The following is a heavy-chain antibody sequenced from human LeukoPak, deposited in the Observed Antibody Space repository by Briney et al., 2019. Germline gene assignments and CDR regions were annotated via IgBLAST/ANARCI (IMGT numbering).Heavy chain of an antibody. J-gene: IGHJ3*01. Sequence: GGSLRLSCTASGFTFGDYAMSWFRQAPGKGLECVSSISGSGGSTYYADSVKGRFTISRDNSKNTLYLQMNSLRAEDTAIYYCANEYSKGDVWGQGTTVTVSS. D-gene: IGHD4-11*01. CDR3: ANEYSKGDV. CDR2: ISGSGGST. CDR1: GFTFGDYA. V-gene: IGHV3-23*01.